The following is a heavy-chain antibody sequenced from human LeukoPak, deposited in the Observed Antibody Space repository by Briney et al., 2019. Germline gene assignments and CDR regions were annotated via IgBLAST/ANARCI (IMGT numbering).Heavy chain of an antibody. D-gene: IGHD1-7*01. Sequence: GGFLRLSCAASGFTFSSYAMSWVRQAPGKGLEWVSGIRAGGGSTFYADSVKGRFTISRDSSKNTLYLQMDNLRAEDTAIYYCAKDSYNWNYGQFDYWGQGTLVTVSS. CDR3: AKDSYNWNYGQFDY. V-gene: IGHV3-23*01. J-gene: IGHJ4*02. CDR1: GFTFSSYA. CDR2: IRAGGGST.